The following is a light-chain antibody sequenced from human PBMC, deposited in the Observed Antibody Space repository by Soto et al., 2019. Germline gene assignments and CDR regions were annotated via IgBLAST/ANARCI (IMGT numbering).Light chain of an antibody. Sequence: QSVRTQPPSASGTPGQRVTISCSGSGSSIGTNTVNWYRQLPGTAPKLLIYGNNQRPSGVPDRFSGSKSGTSASLAISGLQSEDEAEYYCAAWDGSLNNVLFGAGTKVTV. CDR3: AAWDGSLNNVL. J-gene: IGLJ2*01. V-gene: IGLV1-44*01. CDR1: GSSIGTNT. CDR2: GNN.